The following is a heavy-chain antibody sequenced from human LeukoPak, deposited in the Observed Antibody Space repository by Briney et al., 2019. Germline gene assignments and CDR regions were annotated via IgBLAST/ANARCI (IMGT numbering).Heavy chain of an antibody. CDR2: IFTRGST. D-gene: IGHD3-10*01. Sequence: SQTLSLTCTVSGASIGTGDYYWNWIRRHPGKGLEWIGYIFTRGSTYYNPSLKSRVTISVDTSKNNFSLKLSTVTAADTAVYFCARGPGSGSYFAWFDLWGQGTLVTVSS. CDR1: GASIGTGDYY. V-gene: IGHV4-31*03. J-gene: IGHJ5*02. CDR3: ARGPGSGSYFAWFDL.